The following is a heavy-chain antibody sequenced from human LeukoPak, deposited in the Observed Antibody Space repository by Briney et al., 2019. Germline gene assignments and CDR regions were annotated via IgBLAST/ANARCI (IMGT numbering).Heavy chain of an antibody. J-gene: IGHJ4*02. Sequence: PSETLSLTCTVSGGSISSYYWSWIRQPPGKGLEWIGYIYYSGSTNYNPSLKSRVTISVDTSKNQFSLKLSSVTAADTAVYYCARGGRITGTTEGRWFDYWGQGTLVTVSS. V-gene: IGHV4-59*01. CDR1: GGSISSYY. CDR2: IYYSGST. D-gene: IGHD1-20*01. CDR3: ARGGRITGTTEGRWFDY.